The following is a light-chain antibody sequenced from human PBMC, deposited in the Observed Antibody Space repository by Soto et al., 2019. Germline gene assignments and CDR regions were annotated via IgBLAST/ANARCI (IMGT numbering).Light chain of an antibody. Sequence: SYELTQPPAVSVAPGQTARITCGGDNIGSKSVHWYQQKAGQAPVLVVYDDSDRPSGISERLPGSNSGNTATLTISTVEAGDEADYYCQVWDGSTDQVVFAGGTKVTVL. CDR3: QVWDGSTDQVV. CDR1: NIGSKS. CDR2: DDS. V-gene: IGLV3-21*02. J-gene: IGLJ2*01.